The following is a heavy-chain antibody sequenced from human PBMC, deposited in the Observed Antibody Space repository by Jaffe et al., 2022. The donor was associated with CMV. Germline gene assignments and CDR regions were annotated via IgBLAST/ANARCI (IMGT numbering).Heavy chain of an antibody. CDR2: IYHTGST. D-gene: IGHD3-10*01. J-gene: IGHJ6*04. V-gene: IGHV4-39*01. CDR3: ARLGSGSNVPWWSLDV. Sequence: QLQLQESGPGLVRPSETLSLTCTVSGGFISSRDFYWGWIRQPPEKGLDWIGSIYHTGSTTYNPSLKSRVTMSVDTSKNQFSLRLSSVTAADMAVYYCARLGSGSNVPWWSLDVWGKGTTVTVSS. CDR1: GGFISSRDFY.